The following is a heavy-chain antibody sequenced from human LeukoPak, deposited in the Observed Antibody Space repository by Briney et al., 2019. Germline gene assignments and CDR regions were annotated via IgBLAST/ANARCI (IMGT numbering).Heavy chain of an antibody. CDR2: IKQYGSNE. Sequence: PGGSLRLSCAASGFTFSSYWMSWVRQAPGGGLEGVANIKQYGSNEYYLDSVKGRFTISRDNAKNSLYLQMNSLRADDTAVYYSARAPSCSGGLVPRVCMDVWGQGTTVTVSS. J-gene: IGHJ6*02. CDR1: GFTFSSYW. CDR3: ARAPSCSGGLVPRVCMDV. D-gene: IGHD2-15*01. V-gene: IGHV3-7*01.